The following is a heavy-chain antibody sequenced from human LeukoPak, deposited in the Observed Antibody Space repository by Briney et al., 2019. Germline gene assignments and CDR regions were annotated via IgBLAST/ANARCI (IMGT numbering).Heavy chain of an antibody. V-gene: IGHV3-7*03. CDR2: IKQDGSER. Sequence: GGSLRLSCAASGFTFSSYWMSWVRQAPWKGLEWVANIKQDGSERYYVDSVKGRFTISRDNAKNSLYLQMNSLRAEDTAVYYCARLYCGGDCYSVSPYWGQGTLVTVSS. CDR1: GFTFSSYW. J-gene: IGHJ4*02. D-gene: IGHD2-21*02. CDR3: ARLYCGGDCYSVSPY.